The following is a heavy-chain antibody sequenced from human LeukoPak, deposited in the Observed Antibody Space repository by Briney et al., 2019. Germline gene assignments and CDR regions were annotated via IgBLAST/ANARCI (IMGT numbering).Heavy chain of an antibody. D-gene: IGHD1-26*01. CDR3: ARSRELLQGYYYYYMDV. V-gene: IGHV4-59*01. CDR2: IYYSGST. J-gene: IGHJ6*03. CDR1: GGSISSYY. Sequence: SETLSLTCTVSGGSISSYYWSWIRQPPGKGLEWIGYIYYSGSTNYNPSLKGRVTISVDTSKNQFSLKLSSVTAADTAVYYCARSRELLQGYYYYYMDVWGKGTTVTVSS.